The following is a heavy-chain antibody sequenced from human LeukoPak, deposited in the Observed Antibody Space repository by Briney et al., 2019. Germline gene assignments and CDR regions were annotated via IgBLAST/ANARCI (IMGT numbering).Heavy chain of an antibody. J-gene: IGHJ3*02. CDR2: IYPGDSDT. CDR3: ARTRSRSSWYPGFAPDTRSDAFDI. D-gene: IGHD6-13*01. CDR1: GYSFTSYW. Sequence: RGESLKISCQGSGYSFTSYWIGWVRQMPGKGLEWMGIIYPGDSDTRYSPSFQGQVTISADKSISTAYLQWSSLKASDTAMYYCARTRSRSSWYPGFAPDTRSDAFDIWGQGTMVTVSS. V-gene: IGHV5-51*01.